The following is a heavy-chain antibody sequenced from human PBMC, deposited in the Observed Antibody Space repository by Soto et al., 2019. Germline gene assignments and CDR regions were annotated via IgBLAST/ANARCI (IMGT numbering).Heavy chain of an antibody. V-gene: IGHV3-53*01. J-gene: IGHJ3*02. CDR2: IYSGGST. Sequence: GGSLRLSCAASGFTVSSNYMSWVRQAPGKGLEWVSVIYSGGSTYYADSVKGRFTISRDNSKNTLYLQMNSLRAEDTAVYYCARDRRAEAAPRAGAFDIWGQGTMVTVSS. CDR1: GFTVSSNY. D-gene: IGHD6-13*01. CDR3: ARDRRAEAAPRAGAFDI.